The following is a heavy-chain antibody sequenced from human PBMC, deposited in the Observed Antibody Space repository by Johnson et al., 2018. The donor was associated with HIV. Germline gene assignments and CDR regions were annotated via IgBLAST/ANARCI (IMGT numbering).Heavy chain of an antibody. Sequence: VQLVESGGGLVQPGGSLRLSCAASGFTFSSYWMSWVRQAPGKGLEWVANIKQDGIEKYYVDSVKGRFTISRDNAKNSLYLQMNSLRAEDTAVYYCAKGRSPRIQLRTWAFDIWGQGTMVIVSS. CDR3: AKGRSPRIQLRTWAFDI. CDR1: GFTFSSYW. V-gene: IGHV3-7*01. CDR2: IKQDGIEK. J-gene: IGHJ3*02. D-gene: IGHD5-18*01.